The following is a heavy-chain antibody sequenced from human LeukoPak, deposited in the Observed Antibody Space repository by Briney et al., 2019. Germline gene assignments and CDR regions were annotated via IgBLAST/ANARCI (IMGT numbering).Heavy chain of an antibody. J-gene: IGHJ4*02. Sequence: GASVKVSCKASGYTFTSYDINWVRQATGQGLEWMGWMNPNSGNTGYAQKFQGRVTMTRNTSISTAYMELSSLRSEDTAVYYCARGNYDFWSGYSPFDYWAREPWSPSPQ. CDR2: MNPNSGNT. CDR3: ARGNYDFWSGYSPFDY. CDR1: GYTFTSYD. D-gene: IGHD3-3*01. V-gene: IGHV1-8*01.